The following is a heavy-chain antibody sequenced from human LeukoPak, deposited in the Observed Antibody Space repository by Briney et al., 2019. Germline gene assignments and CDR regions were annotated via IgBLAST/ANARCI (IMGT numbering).Heavy chain of an antibody. D-gene: IGHD2-8*01. CDR2: IIPIFGTA. J-gene: IGHJ4*02. CDR3: ARGGEYCTNGVCQSDDY. Sequence: SVKVSCKASGGTFSSYATSWVRQAPGQGLEWMGGIIPIFGTANYAQKFQGRVTITADESTSTAYMELSSVRSEDTAVYYCARGGEYCTNGVCQSDDYWGQGTLVTVSS. V-gene: IGHV1-69*01. CDR1: GGTFSSYA.